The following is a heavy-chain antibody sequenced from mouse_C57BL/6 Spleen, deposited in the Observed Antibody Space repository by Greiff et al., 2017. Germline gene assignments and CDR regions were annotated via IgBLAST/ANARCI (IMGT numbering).Heavy chain of an antibody. V-gene: IGHV1-82*01. CDR3: ASGREFAY. CDR2: IYPGDGDT. Sequence: VQLQQSGPELVKPGASVKISCKASGYAFSSSWMNWVKQRPGKGLEWIGRIYPGDGDTNYNGKFKGKATLTADKSSSTAYMQLSSRTSEDSAVYFCASGREFAYWGQGTLVTVSA. CDR1: GYAFSSSW. J-gene: IGHJ3*01.